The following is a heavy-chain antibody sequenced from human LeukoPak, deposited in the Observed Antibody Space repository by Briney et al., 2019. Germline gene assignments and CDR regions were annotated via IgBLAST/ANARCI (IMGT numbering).Heavy chain of an antibody. V-gene: IGHV4-61*02. CDR2: IYTSGST. D-gene: IGHD3-9*01. Sequence: PSETLSLTCTVSGGSIRSDSYYWSWIRQPAGQGLEWIGRIYTSGSTNYNPSLKSRVTISVDTSKNQFSLKLSSVTAADTAVYYCARQNTYYDILTGYGPFDYWGQGTLVTVSS. J-gene: IGHJ4*02. CDR3: ARQNTYYDILTGYGPFDY. CDR1: GGSIRSDSYY.